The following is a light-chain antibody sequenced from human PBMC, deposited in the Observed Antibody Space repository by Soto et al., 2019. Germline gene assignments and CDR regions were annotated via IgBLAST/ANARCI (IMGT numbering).Light chain of an antibody. CDR2: GAS. J-gene: IGKJ4*01. CDR3: QQYGRAPPT. V-gene: IGKV3-20*01. CDR1: QSVSRSS. Sequence: ESVLTQSPGTLSLSIGERTTLSCKASQSVSRSSLTWYQQKPGQAPRLLISGASNRATGIPDRFSGSGSGTEFTLTISRLEPEDFAVYSCQQYGRAPPTFGGGTKVEIK.